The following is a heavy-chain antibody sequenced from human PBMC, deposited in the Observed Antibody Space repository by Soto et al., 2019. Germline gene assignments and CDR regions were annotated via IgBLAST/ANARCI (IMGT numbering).Heavy chain of an antibody. CDR3: AKDGPYIVATIHVGAYYYYGMDV. V-gene: IGHV3-23*01. Sequence: GGSLRLSCAASGFTFSSYAMSWVRQAPGKGLEWVSAISGSGGSTYYADSVKGRFTISRDNSKNTLYLQMNSLRAEDTAVYYCAKDGPYIVATIHVGAYYYYGMDVWGQGTTVTVSS. D-gene: IGHD5-12*01. J-gene: IGHJ6*02. CDR2: ISGSGGST. CDR1: GFTFSSYA.